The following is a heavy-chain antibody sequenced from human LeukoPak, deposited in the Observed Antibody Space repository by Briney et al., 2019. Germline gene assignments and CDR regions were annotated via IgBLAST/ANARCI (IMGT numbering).Heavy chain of an antibody. CDR1: GYTFTSYA. CDR3: ARDLRGHITMVRGVRGGY. J-gene: IGHJ4*02. CDR2: INAGNGNT. Sequence: ASVKVSCKASGYTFTSYAMHWVRQAPGQRLEWMGWINAGNGNTKYSQKFQGRVTITRDTSASTAYMELSSLRSEDTAVYYCARDLRGHITMVRGVRGGYWGQGTLVTVSS. V-gene: IGHV1-3*01. D-gene: IGHD3-10*01.